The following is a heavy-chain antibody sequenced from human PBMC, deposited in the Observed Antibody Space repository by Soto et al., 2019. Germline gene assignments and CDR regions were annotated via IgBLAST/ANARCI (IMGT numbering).Heavy chain of an antibody. CDR3: ARAVIVATIVGGWFDP. D-gene: IGHD5-12*01. CDR2: ISYDGSNK. CDR1: GFTFSSYA. V-gene: IGHV3-30-3*01. J-gene: IGHJ5*02. Sequence: QVQLVESGGGVVQPGRSLRLSCAASGFTFSSYAMHWVRQAPGKGLEWVAVISYDGSNKYYADSVKGRFTISRDNSKSTLYLQMNSLRAEDTAVYYCARAVIVATIVGGWFDPWGQGTLVTVSS.